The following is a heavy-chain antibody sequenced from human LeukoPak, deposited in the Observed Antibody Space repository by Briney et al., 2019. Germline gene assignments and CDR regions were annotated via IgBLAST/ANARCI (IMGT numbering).Heavy chain of an antibody. CDR1: GFTFSRYV. D-gene: IGHD1-26*01. Sequence: GRSLRLSCAASGFTFSRYVMHWVRPAPGKGLEWVAVIWHDGTNENYADSVKGRFIISRDNSRNTVFLQIHDLRVEDTALYYCARESKTSGSPHNDVWGQGTMVTVSS. V-gene: IGHV3-33*01. CDR2: IWHDGTNE. CDR3: ARESKTSGSPHNDV. J-gene: IGHJ3*01.